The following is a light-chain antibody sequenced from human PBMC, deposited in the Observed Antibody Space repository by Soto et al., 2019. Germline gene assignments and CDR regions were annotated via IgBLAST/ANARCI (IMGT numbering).Light chain of an antibody. J-gene: IGKJ3*01. CDR1: QNIDTF. CDR2: KAS. V-gene: IGKV1-5*03. Sequence: DIQMTQSPSTLAASEGDRVTSSCRASQNIDTFLAWYKHKPGKAPKLLIYKASVLETEVPSRFSGSGSGTEFTLTIGSLQPDDFATYYCQQYHSYSFTFGPGTKVDVK. CDR3: QQYHSYSFT.